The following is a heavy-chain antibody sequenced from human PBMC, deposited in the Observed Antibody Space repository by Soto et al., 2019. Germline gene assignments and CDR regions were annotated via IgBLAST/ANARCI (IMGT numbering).Heavy chain of an antibody. D-gene: IGHD5-12*01. J-gene: IGHJ6*03. Sequence: EVQLLESGGGLVQPGGSLRLSCAASGFTFSSYAMSWVRQAPGKGLEWVSAISGSGGSTYYADSVKGRFTISRDNSKNTLYLQMNSLRAEDTAVYYCAKDGGYSGYDPYYYYYYMDVWGKGTTVTVSS. CDR3: AKDGGYSGYDPYYYYYYMDV. V-gene: IGHV3-23*01. CDR2: ISGSGGST. CDR1: GFTFSSYA.